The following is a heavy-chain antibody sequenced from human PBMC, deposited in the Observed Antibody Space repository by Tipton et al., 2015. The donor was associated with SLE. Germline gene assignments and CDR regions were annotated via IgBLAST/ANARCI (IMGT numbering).Heavy chain of an antibody. V-gene: IGHV3-30*18. D-gene: IGHD2-2*01. Sequence: RSLRLSCAASGFTFSIHNINWVRQAPGKGLEWVAVISYDGSNKYYADSVKGRFTISRDNSKKTLYLQVNSLRAEDTAVYYCAKDRREVPEYYYGMDVWGQGTTVTVSS. CDR1: GFTFSIHN. J-gene: IGHJ6*02. CDR2: ISYDGSNK. CDR3: AKDRREVPEYYYGMDV.